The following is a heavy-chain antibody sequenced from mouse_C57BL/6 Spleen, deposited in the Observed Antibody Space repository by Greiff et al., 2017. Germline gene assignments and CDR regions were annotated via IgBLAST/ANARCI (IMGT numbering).Heavy chain of an antibody. CDR1: GYTFTSYW. Sequence: VQLQQPGAELVKPGASVKMSCKASGYTFTSYWITWVKQRPGQGLEWIGDIYPGSGSTNYNEKFKSKATLTVDTSSSTAYMQLSSLSSEDSAVYYCARWRQATAWFAYWGQGTLVTVSA. CDR2: IYPGSGST. J-gene: IGHJ3*01. D-gene: IGHD3-2*02. CDR3: ARWRQATAWFAY. V-gene: IGHV1-55*01.